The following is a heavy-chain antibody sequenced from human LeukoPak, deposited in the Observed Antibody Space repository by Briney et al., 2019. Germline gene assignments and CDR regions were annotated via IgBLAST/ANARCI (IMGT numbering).Heavy chain of an antibody. Sequence: PGGSLRLSCAASGLTVSRNAMSWVRQAPGKGLEFISVFYRDGSNADSVKGRFTLSRDDSKNMLHLQMNSLRVEDTAVYYCARDAAGSNFLNWFDPWGQGTLVIVSS. CDR2: FYRDGS. V-gene: IGHV3-53*01. D-gene: IGHD4-11*01. J-gene: IGHJ5*02. CDR3: ARDAAGSNFLNWFDP. CDR1: GLTVSRNA.